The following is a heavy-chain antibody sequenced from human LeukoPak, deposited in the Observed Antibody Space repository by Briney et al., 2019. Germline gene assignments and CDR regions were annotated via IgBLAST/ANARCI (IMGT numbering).Heavy chain of an antibody. CDR1: GFTFSSYA. V-gene: IGHV3-64D*06. CDR2: ISSNGGST. D-gene: IGHD6-13*01. Sequence: PGGSLRLSCSASGFTFSSYAMHWVRQAPGKGLEYVSAISSNGGSTYYADSVKGRFTISRDNSKNTLYLQMSSLRAGDTAVYYCVKESSSSWYGYFDYWGQGTLVTVSS. CDR3: VKESSSSWYGYFDY. J-gene: IGHJ4*02.